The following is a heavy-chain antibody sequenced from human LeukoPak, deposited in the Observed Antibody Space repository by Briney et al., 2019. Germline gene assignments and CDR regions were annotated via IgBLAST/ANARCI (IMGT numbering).Heavy chain of an antibody. D-gene: IGHD3-9*01. Sequence: GRSLRLSCAASGFTFSSYAMHWVRQAPGKGLEWVAVISYDGSNKYYADSVKGRFTISRDNSKNTLYLQMNSLRAEDTAVYYCARVRGLEYDILTGYYGGYFDYWGQGTLVTVSS. CDR1: GFTFSSYA. CDR3: ARVRGLEYDILTGYYGGYFDY. J-gene: IGHJ4*02. CDR2: ISYDGSNK. V-gene: IGHV3-30-3*01.